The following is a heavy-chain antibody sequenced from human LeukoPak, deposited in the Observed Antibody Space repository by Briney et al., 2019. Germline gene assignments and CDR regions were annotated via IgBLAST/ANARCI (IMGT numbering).Heavy chain of an antibody. CDR1: GFTFSSYG. V-gene: IGHV3-30*02. Sequence: GGSLRLSCAASGFTFSSYGMHWVRQAPGKGLEWVAFIRYDGSNKYYADSVKGRFTISRDNSKNTLYLQMNSLRAEDTAVYYCAGVPSLRGFFDYWGQGTLVTVSS. CDR3: AGVPSLRGFFDY. CDR2: IRYDGSNK. J-gene: IGHJ4*02. D-gene: IGHD4-23*01.